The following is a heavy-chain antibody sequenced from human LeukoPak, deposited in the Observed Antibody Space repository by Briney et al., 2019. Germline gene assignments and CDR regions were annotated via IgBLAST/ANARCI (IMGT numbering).Heavy chain of an antibody. J-gene: IGHJ4*02. D-gene: IGHD6-19*01. Sequence: GGSLRLSCAASGFTFSSYAMHWVRQAPGKGLEWVAVISYDGSNKYYADSVKGRFTISRDNSKNTLYLQMNSLGAEDTAVYYCARGHIAVAVLLYDYWGQGTLVTVSS. V-gene: IGHV3-30-3*01. CDR3: ARGHIAVAVLLYDY. CDR1: GFTFSSYA. CDR2: ISYDGSNK.